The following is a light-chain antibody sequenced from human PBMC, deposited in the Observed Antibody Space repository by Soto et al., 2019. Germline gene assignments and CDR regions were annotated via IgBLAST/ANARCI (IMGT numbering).Light chain of an antibody. Sequence: QSVLTQPPSASGSPGQSVAISCTGTSSDVGGYNYVSWYQQHPGKAPKLMIYEVNKRPSGVPDRFSGSKSGNTASLTVSGLQPEEEADYYCCSYAGSSNVFGTGTKLTVL. CDR3: CSYAGSSNV. CDR1: SSDVGGYNY. V-gene: IGLV2-8*01. CDR2: EVN. J-gene: IGLJ1*01.